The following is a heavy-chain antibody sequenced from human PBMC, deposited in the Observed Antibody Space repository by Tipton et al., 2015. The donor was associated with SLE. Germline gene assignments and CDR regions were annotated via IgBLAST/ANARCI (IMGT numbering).Heavy chain of an antibody. V-gene: IGHV3-23*03. Sequence: SGFDFSRNAMTWVRQAPGKGLEWVSVLYLGGTTAYYADSVRGRFTVSRDVSKSSLYLQMNSLRAEDTAVYYCARGWDAFDTWGQGTTVTVSP. CDR3: ARGWDAFDT. J-gene: IGHJ3*02. CDR1: GFDFSRNA. D-gene: IGHD1-26*01. CDR2: LYLGGTTA.